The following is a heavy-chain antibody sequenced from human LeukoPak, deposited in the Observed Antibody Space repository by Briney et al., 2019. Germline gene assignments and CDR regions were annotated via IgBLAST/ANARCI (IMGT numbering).Heavy chain of an antibody. CDR1: GGSISSSSYY. Sequence: SETLSLTCTVSGGSISSSSYYWSWIRQPAGKGLEWIGRIYTSGSTNYNPSLKSRVTMSVDTSKNQFSLKLSSVTAADTAVYYCARERKREYCSSTSCYDYYYYYMDVWGKGTTVTVSS. V-gene: IGHV4-61*02. CDR3: ARERKREYCSSTSCYDYYYYYMDV. CDR2: IYTSGST. D-gene: IGHD2-2*01. J-gene: IGHJ6*03.